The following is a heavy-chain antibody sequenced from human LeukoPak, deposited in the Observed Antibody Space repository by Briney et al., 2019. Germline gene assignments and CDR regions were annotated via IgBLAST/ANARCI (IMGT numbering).Heavy chain of an antibody. D-gene: IGHD1-26*01. J-gene: IGHJ4*02. CDR2: ISAGNGNT. Sequence: ASVKVSCKASGYTFTSYAMHWVRQAPGQRLEWMRWISAGNGNTKYSQNFQGRVTFISNTSATTAFMELSSLRSEDAAVYYCARDSGSGNNDYWGQGTLVTVSS. CDR3: ARDSGSGNNDY. V-gene: IGHV1-3*01. CDR1: GYTFTSYA.